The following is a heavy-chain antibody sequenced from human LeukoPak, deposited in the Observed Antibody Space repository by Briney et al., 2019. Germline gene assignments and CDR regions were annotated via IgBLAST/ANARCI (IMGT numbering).Heavy chain of an antibody. CDR3: ARDLQQWLVLWPGDY. V-gene: IGHV3-66*01. Sequence: PGGSLRLSCAASGFTVSSNYMSWVRQAPGKGLEWVSVIYSGGSTYYADSVKGRFTISRDNSKNTLYLQMNSLRAEDTAVYYCARDLQQWLVLWPGDYWGQGTLVTVSS. J-gene: IGHJ4*02. CDR2: IYSGGST. D-gene: IGHD6-19*01. CDR1: GFTVSSNY.